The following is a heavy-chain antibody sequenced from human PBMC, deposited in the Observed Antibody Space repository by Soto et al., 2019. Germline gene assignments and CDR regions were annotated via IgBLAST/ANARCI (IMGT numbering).Heavy chain of an antibody. CDR1: GFTFSSYW. V-gene: IGHV3-7*01. D-gene: IGHD3-22*01. Sequence: EVQLVESGGGLVQPGGSLRLSCAASGFTFSSYWMTWVRQAPGKGLEWVANIKEDGSEKNYVDSVEGRFTISRDNAENSLDLQVNSMRAEDTAVYYCARISRDSSGSAFDYWGQGTLVTVSS. J-gene: IGHJ4*02. CDR2: IKEDGSEK. CDR3: ARISRDSSGSAFDY.